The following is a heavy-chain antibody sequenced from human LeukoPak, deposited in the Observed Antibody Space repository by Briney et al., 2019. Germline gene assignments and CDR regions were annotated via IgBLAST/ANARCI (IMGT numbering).Heavy chain of an antibody. V-gene: IGHV3-48*01. J-gene: IGHJ4*02. Sequence: GGSLRLSCAASGFTFSSYSMNWVRQAPGKGLEWVSYISSSSSTVYYADSVKGRFTISRDNSKNTLYLQMNSLRAEDTAVYYCARDSGASSWYGLNWGQGTLVTVSS. D-gene: IGHD6-13*01. CDR2: ISSSSSTV. CDR3: ARDSGASSWYGLN. CDR1: GFTFSSYS.